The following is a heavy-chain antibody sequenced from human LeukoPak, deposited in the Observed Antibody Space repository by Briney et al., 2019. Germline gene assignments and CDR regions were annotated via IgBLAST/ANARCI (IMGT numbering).Heavy chain of an antibody. J-gene: IGHJ4*02. Sequence: ASVKVSCKAPGNTFAGHNIHWMRQAPGQGVELMGWMYPDRGGTHYARQFQGRVTMTRGTSIRAASMELSTLVSEDSAVYFCAISIQAAAIPPFDYWGQGTLVTVSS. CDR2: MYPDRGGT. D-gene: IGHD2-2*01. CDR1: GNTFAGHN. CDR3: AISIQAAAIPPFDY. V-gene: IGHV1-2*02.